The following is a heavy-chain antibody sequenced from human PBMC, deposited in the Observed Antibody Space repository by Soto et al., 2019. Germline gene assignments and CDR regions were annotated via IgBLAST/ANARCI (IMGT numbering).Heavy chain of an antibody. J-gene: IGHJ3*02. D-gene: IGHD3-22*01. CDR2: SNAGNGNT. CDR1: GYTFTSYA. V-gene: IGHV1-3*02. CDR3: ARGLKPRITMIVVVTQAFDI. Sequence: ASVKVSCKASGYTFTSYAMHWVRQAPGQRLEWMGWSNAGNGNTKYSQEFQGRVTITRDTSASTAYMELSSLRSEDMAVYYCARGLKPRITMIVVVTQAFDIWGQGTMVTVSS.